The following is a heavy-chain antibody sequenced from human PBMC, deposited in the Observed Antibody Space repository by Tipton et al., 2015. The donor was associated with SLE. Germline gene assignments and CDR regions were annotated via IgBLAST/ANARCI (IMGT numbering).Heavy chain of an antibody. CDR2: IWYDGSNK. Sequence: SLRLSCAASGFIFDEFTLHWVRQSPARGLAWVAVIWYDGSNKFYADSVKGRFTIFRDNSKNTVSLQMNSLRVEDTAVYFCARGRGGEFLDYWGQGTLVTVSS. CDR3: ARGRGGEFLDY. D-gene: IGHD3-16*01. J-gene: IGHJ4*02. V-gene: IGHV3-33*08. CDR1: GFIFDEFT.